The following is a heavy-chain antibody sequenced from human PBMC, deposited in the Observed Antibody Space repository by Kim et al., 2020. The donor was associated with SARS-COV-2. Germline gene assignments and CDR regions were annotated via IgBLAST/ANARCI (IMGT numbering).Heavy chain of an antibody. CDR3: ARELRFKQRVFES. J-gene: IGHJ4*03. Sequence: GGSLRLSCAASGFTFRSYAMHWIRQAPGKGLEWVSFISSTSSSPHYADSVKGRFTISRDNAKNSLSLQMDSLRADDSAIYYCARELRFKQRVFESWGLGT. D-gene: IGHD5-12*01. V-gene: IGHV3-48*04. CDR2: ISSTSSSP. CDR1: GFTFRSYA.